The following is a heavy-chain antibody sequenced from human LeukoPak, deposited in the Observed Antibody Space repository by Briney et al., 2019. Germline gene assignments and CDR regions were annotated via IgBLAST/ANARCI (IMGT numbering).Heavy chain of an antibody. D-gene: IGHD2-15*01. CDR3: ARDRMGGSFDY. J-gene: IGHJ4*02. CDR1: GFTFDTYG. V-gene: IGHV3-48*01. CDR2: ITGGSNTI. Sequence: GGSLRLSCAASGFTFDTYGMNWVRQARGRGLEWVSFITGGSNTIYYADSVKGRFTISRDNAKNSLYLQMNSLRVEDTAVYYCARDRMGGSFDYWGQGTLVTVSS.